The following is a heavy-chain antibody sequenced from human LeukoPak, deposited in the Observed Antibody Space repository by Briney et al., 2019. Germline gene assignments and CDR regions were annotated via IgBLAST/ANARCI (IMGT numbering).Heavy chain of an antibody. CDR2: ISGSGGST. CDR1: GFTFSSYA. D-gene: IGHD6-13*01. J-gene: IGHJ4*02. Sequence: GGSLRLSCAASGFTFSSYAMSRVRQAPGKGLEWVSAISGSGGSTYYADSVKGRFTISRDNSKNTLYLQMNSLRAEDTAVYYCAKGYSSSWYVGYYFDYWGQGTLVTVSS. CDR3: AKGYSSSWYVGYYFDY. V-gene: IGHV3-23*01.